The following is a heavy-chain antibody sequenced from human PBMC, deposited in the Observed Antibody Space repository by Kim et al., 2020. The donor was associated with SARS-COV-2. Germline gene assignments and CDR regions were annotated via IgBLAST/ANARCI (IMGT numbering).Heavy chain of an antibody. CDR1: GYTFTSYD. Sequence: ASVKVSCKASGYTFTSYDINWVRQATGQGLEWMGWMNPNSGNTGYAQKFQGRVTMTRNTSISTAYMELSSLRSEDTAVYYCARGITGSGYYYYMDVWGKGTTVTVSS. CDR2: MNPNSGNT. J-gene: IGHJ6*03. V-gene: IGHV1-8*01. D-gene: IGHD1-20*01. CDR3: ARGITGSGYYYYMDV.